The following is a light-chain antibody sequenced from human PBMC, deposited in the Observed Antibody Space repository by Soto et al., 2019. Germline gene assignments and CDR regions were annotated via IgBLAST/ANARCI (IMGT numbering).Light chain of an antibody. J-gene: IGKJ1*01. Sequence: DIQMTQSPSPLSASVGDRVTITCRASQTIRTRLAWYQQKPGKAPKLLIHDASTLDSGVPSRFSGSGSETDFTLTISGLQPDDFATYYCQQYTTFSRAFGQGTTVDI. V-gene: IGKV1-5*01. CDR3: QQYTTFSRA. CDR1: QTIRTR. CDR2: DAS.